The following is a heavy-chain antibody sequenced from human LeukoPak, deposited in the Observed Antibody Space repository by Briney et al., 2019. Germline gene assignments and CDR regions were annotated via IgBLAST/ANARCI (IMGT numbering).Heavy chain of an antibody. V-gene: IGHV1-8*01. CDR3: ARDRISPYQLLPLYYFDY. CDR1: GYTFTSYD. D-gene: IGHD2-2*01. J-gene: IGHJ4*02. Sequence: GASVKVSCKASGYTFTSYDFNWVRQAPGQGLEWVGWMSPKSGKAGYAQKFQGRVTITRDTSASTAYMELSSLRSEDTAVYYCARDRISPYQLLPLYYFDYWGQGTLVTVSS. CDR2: MSPKSGKA.